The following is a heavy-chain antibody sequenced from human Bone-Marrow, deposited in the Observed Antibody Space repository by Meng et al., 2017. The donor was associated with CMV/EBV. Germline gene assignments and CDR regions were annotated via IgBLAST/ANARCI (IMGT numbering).Heavy chain of an antibody. CDR3: ARTPEYCSSISCYMDY. V-gene: IGHV4-59*01. Sequence: SETLSLTCTVSGGSISSYYWSWIRQPPGKGLEWIGYIYYSGSTNYNPSPKSRVTISVDTSKNQFSLKLSSVTAADTAVYYCARTPEYCSSISCYMDYWGQGTLVTVSS. CDR1: GGSISSYY. J-gene: IGHJ4*02. D-gene: IGHD2-2*02. CDR2: IYYSGST.